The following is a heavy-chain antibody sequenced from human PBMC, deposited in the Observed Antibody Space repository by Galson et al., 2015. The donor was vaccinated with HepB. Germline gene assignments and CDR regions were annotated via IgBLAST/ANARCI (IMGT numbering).Heavy chain of an antibody. D-gene: IGHD4-17*01. CDR3: ARDLGRTTVTTEDY. Sequence: SVKVSCKASGYTFTSYAMHWVRQAPGQRLEWMGWINAGNGNTKYSQKFQGRVTITRDTSASTAYMELSSLRSEDTAVYYCARDLGRTTVTTEDYWGQGTLVTVSS. CDR1: GYTFTSYA. J-gene: IGHJ4*02. V-gene: IGHV1-3*01. CDR2: INAGNGNT.